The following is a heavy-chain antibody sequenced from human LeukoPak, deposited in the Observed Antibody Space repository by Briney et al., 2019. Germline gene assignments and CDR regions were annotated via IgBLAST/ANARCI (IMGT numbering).Heavy chain of an antibody. CDR2: INHSGST. CDR3: ARFLGYSTNGVCYTRRAFDI. Sequence: PSETLSLTCAVYGGSFSGYYWSWIRQPPGKGLEWIGEINHSGSTNYNPSLKSRVTISVDTSKNQFSLKLSSVTAADTAVYYCARFLGYSTNGVCYTRRAFDIWGQGTMVTVSS. CDR1: GGSFSGYY. V-gene: IGHV4-34*01. D-gene: IGHD2-8*01. J-gene: IGHJ3*02.